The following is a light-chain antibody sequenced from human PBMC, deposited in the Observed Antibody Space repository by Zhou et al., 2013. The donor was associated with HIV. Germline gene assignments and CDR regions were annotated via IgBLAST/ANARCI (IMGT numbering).Light chain of an antibody. CDR3: QQYGSSRGYT. Sequence: EIVLTQSPGTLSLSPGQRASLSCRASQSVDRDYLGWYQQKPGQAPRLLIYSTFKRATGTPDRFSGSGSGTDFILTISRLEPEDFAVYYCQQYGSSRGYTFGQGTKLEIK. V-gene: IGKV3-20*01. CDR2: STF. CDR1: QSVDRDY. J-gene: IGKJ2*01.